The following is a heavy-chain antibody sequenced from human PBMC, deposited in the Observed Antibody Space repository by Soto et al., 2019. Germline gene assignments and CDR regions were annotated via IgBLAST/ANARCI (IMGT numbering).Heavy chain of an antibody. D-gene: IGHD5-12*01. CDR3: ARDGQRGYDCDY. V-gene: IGHV1-69*13. CDR2: IIPIFGTA. CDR1: GGTFSSYA. J-gene: IGHJ4*01. Sequence: SVKVSCKASGGTFSSYAISGVRQAPGQGLEWMGGIIPIFGTANYAQKFQGRVTITADESTSTAYMELSSLRDEDTAVYYCARDGQRGYDCDYWGHGTLVTVSS.